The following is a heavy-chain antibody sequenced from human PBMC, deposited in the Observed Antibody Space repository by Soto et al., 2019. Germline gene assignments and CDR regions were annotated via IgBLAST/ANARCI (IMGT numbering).Heavy chain of an antibody. CDR1: GGSITNYY. CDR3: ARVLNRNDPMAFDI. D-gene: IGHD1-1*01. J-gene: IGHJ3*02. V-gene: IGHV4-59*01. Sequence: QVQLQESGPGLVKPSETLSLTCAVSGGSITNYYWSWIRQPPGKALEWIGCVYNSGSTNYNPSLKSRVTISVDTSNNHFSLRLSSVTAADTAVYYCARVLNRNDPMAFDIWGQGTMFTVSS. CDR2: VYNSGST.